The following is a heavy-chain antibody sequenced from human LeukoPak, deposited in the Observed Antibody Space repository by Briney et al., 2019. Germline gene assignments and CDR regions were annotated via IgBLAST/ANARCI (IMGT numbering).Heavy chain of an antibody. Sequence: ASVKVSCKASGYTFTSYYMHCVRHAPGQRLEWRGIINPSGGSTSYAQKFQGRVTMTRDTSTSTVYMELSSLRSEDTAVYYCARPILTAACTSLDYWGQGTLVTVSS. CDR3: ARPILTAACTSLDY. V-gene: IGHV1-46*01. J-gene: IGHJ4*02. CDR2: INPSGGST. CDR1: GYTFTSYY. D-gene: IGHD6-13*01.